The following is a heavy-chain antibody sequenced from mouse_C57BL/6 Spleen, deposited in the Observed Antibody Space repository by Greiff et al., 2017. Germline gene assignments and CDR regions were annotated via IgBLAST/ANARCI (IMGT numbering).Heavy chain of an antibody. Sequence: QVQLQQPGAELVRPGSSVKLSCKASGYTFTSYWMDWVKQRPGQGLEWIGNIYPSDSETHYNQKFKDKATLTVDKSSSTTYMQLSSLTSEDSAVYYCARGGGYYDWYFDVWGTGTTVTVSA. CDR3: ARGGGYYDWYFDV. D-gene: IGHD2-3*01. J-gene: IGHJ1*03. CDR1: GYTFTSYW. V-gene: IGHV1-61*01. CDR2: IYPSDSET.